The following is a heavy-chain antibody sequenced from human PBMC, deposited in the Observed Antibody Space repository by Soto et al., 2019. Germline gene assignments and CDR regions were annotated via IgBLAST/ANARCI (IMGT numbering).Heavy chain of an antibody. D-gene: IGHD5-12*01. V-gene: IGHV4-30-2*01. CDR3: AAGGGLPRYY. J-gene: IGHJ4*02. CDR2: IYHSGST. Sequence: SETLCLTCAVSGGSIGGGGYSWSWIRQPPGKGLEWIGYIYHSGSTYYNPSLKSRVTISVDRSKNQFSLKLSSVTAADTAVYYCAAGGGLPRYYWGQGTLVTVSS. CDR1: GGSIGGGGYS.